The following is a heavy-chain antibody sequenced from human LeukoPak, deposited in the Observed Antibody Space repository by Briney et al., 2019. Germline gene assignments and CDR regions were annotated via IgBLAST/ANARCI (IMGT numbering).Heavy chain of an antibody. CDR3: ARDKTTVVTPEVAFDI. CDR2: IYYSGST. D-gene: IGHD4-23*01. J-gene: IGHJ3*02. CDR1: GGSISSGDYY. Sequence: SETLSLTCTVSGGSISSGDYYWSRIRQPPGKGLEWIGYIYYSGSTYYNPSLKSRVTISVDTSKNQFSLKLSSVTAADTAVYYCARDKTTVVTPEVAFDIWGQGTMVTVSS. V-gene: IGHV4-30-4*01.